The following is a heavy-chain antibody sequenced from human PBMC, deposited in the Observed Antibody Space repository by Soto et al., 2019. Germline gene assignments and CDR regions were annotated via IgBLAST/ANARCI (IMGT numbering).Heavy chain of an antibody. V-gene: IGHV6-1*01. CDR3: ARGEQYSGRIFDY. Sequence: SQTLSLTCVISGDSVSSNSAAWNWIRQSPSRGLEWLGRTYYRSKCYSDYAASVESRITVNPDTSKNHFSLQLNSVTPEDTAVYYCARGEQYSGRIFDYWGQGTRVTVSS. J-gene: IGHJ4*02. D-gene: IGHD1-26*01. CDR2: TYYRSKCYS. CDR1: GDSVSSNSAA.